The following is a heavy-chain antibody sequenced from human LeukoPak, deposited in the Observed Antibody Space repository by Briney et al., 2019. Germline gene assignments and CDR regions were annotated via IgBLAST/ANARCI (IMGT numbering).Heavy chain of an antibody. CDR2: ISGSTGRT. CDR3: APRVVGSAPFDY. V-gene: IGHV3-23*01. D-gene: IGHD2-15*01. Sequence: GGSLRLSCAASGFTFSTYAMSWIRQAPGKGLEWVSAISGSTGRTYYADSVKGRFTISRDNSKNTLYLQMNNLRAEDTAVYYCAPRVVGSAPFDYWGQGTLVTVSS. CDR1: GFTFSTYA. J-gene: IGHJ4*02.